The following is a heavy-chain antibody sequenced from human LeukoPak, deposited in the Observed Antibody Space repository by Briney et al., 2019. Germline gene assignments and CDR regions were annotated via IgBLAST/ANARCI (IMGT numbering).Heavy chain of an antibody. J-gene: IGHJ4*02. D-gene: IGHD3-22*01. CDR2: ISYDGSNK. V-gene: IGHV3-30-3*01. Sequence: PGRSLRLSCAASGFTFSSYAMHWVRQAPGKGLEWVAVISYDGSNKYYADSVKGRFTISRDNSKNTLYLQMNSLRAEDTAVYYCARGMRSSGYSSTVGVDYWGQGTLVTVSS. CDR3: ARGMRSSGYSSTVGVDY. CDR1: GFTFSSYA.